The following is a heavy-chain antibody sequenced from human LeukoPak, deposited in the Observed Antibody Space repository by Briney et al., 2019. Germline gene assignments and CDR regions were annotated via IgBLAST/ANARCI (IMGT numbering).Heavy chain of an antibody. CDR3: VSSGSSWYARWFDP. Sequence: GGSLRLSCAASGFTFSSYSMNWVRQAPGKGLEWVSSISSSSSYIYYADSVKGRFTISRDNAKNLLYLQMNSLRAEDTAVYYCVSSGSSWYARWFDPWGQGTLVTVSS. J-gene: IGHJ5*02. D-gene: IGHD6-13*01. V-gene: IGHV3-21*01. CDR2: ISSSSSYI. CDR1: GFTFSSYS.